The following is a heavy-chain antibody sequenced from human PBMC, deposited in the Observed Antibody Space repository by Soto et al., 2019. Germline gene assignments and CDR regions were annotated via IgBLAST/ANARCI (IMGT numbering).Heavy chain of an antibody. CDR3: ARGQSSGYYEYFQH. J-gene: IGHJ1*01. D-gene: IGHD3-22*01. V-gene: IGHV1-69*02. CDR2: IIPILGIA. CDR1: GGTFSSYT. Sequence: SVKVSCKASGGTFSSYTISWVRQAPGQGLEWMGRIIPILGIANYAQRFQGRVTITADKSTSTAYMELSSLRSEDTAVYYCARGQSSGYYEYFQHWGQGTLVTVSS.